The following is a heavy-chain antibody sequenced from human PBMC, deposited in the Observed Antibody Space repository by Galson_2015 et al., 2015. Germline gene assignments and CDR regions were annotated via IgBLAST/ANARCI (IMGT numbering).Heavy chain of an antibody. CDR1: GFTFSSYR. Sequence: SLRLSCAASGFTFSSYRMNWVRQAPGKGLEWVSSISSSSSYIYYADSVKGRFTISRDNAKDSLHLQMNSLRAEDTAVYYCARDLSIAAAGTDYYFDYWGQGTLVTVSS. D-gene: IGHD6-13*01. V-gene: IGHV3-21*01. CDR2: ISSSSSYI. J-gene: IGHJ4*02. CDR3: ARDLSIAAAGTDYYFDY.